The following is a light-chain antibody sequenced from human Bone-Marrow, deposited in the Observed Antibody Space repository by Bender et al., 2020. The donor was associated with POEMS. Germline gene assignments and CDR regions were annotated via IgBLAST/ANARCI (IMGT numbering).Light chain of an antibody. V-gene: IGLV3-21*02. CDR1: NIGSES. J-gene: IGLJ1*01. CDR3: QVWHYETGQYI. CDR2: NDL. Sequence: SFVLTQPPSVSVAPGETARITCGGNNIGSESVHWYQQRPGLAPNLVLYNDLDRPAGISRRFSGSNSGNTATLTISSVEAGDEDDYFCQVWHYETGQYIFGTGTQVTVL.